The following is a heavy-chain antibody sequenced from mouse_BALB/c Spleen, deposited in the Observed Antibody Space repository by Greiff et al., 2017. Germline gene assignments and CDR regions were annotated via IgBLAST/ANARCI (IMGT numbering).Heavy chain of an antibody. CDR3: ARYALLYAMDY. D-gene: IGHD6-5*01. CDR1: GYTFSSYW. CDR2: ILPGSGST. V-gene: IGHV1-9*01. J-gene: IGHJ4*01. Sequence: VQLQQSGAELMKPGASVKISCKATGYTFSSYWIEWVKQRPGHGLEWIGEILPGSGSTNYNEKFKGKATFTADTSSNTAYMQLSSLTSEDSAVYYCARYALLYAMDYWGQGTSVTVSS.